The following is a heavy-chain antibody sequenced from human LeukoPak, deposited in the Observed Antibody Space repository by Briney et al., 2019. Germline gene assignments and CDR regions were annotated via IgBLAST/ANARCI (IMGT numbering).Heavy chain of an antibody. J-gene: IGHJ4*02. CDR1: GGTFSSYT. D-gene: IGHD3-22*01. CDR2: IIPIFGTA. Sequence: VASVKVSCKASGGTFSSYTISWVRQAPGQGLEWMGGIIPIFGTANYAQKFQGRVTITADESTSTAYMELSSLRSEDTAVYYCASSTGYPKGFDYWGQGTLATVSS. V-gene: IGHV1-69*01. CDR3: ASSTGYPKGFDY.